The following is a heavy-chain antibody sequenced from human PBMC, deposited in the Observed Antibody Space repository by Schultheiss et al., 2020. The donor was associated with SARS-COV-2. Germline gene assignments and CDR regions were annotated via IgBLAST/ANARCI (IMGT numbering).Heavy chain of an antibody. J-gene: IGHJ4*02. V-gene: IGHV1-69*13. CDR3: ARGNYYDSSGYYYFDY. CDR1: GGTFSSYA. Sequence: SVKVSCKASGGTFSSYAISWVRQAPGQGLEWMGGIIPIFGTANYAQKFQGRVTITADESTSTAYMELSSLRSEDTAVYYCARGNYYDSSGYYYFDYWGQGTLVTVSS. CDR2: IIPIFGTA. D-gene: IGHD3-22*01.